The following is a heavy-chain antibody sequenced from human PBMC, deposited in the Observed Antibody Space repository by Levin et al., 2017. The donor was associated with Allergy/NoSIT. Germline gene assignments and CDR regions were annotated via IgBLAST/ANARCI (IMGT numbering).Heavy chain of an antibody. Sequence: GGSLRLSCAASGFTFSSYGMHWVRQAPGKGLEWVAIISYDGKTKLYVESVKGRFTISRDDSKNTVYLQMNSLRVEDTAMYYCANNWNLDFWGQGALVTVSS. V-gene: IGHV3-30*19. J-gene: IGHJ4*02. CDR3: ANNWNLDF. CDR1: GFTFSSYG. CDR2: ISYDGKTK. D-gene: IGHD3-3*01.